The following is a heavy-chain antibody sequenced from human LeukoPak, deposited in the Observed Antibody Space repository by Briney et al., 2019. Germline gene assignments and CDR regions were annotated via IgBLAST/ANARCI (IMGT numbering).Heavy chain of an antibody. D-gene: IGHD1-26*01. J-gene: IGHJ4*02. CDR2: ISSSGNTI. Sequence: GGSLRLSCAASGFTFSSYEMNWVRQAPGKGLEWVSYISSSGNTICYADSVKGRFTISRDNAKNSLYLQMNSLRAEDTAVYYCARVRGSYIDYWGQGTLVTVSS. V-gene: IGHV3-48*03. CDR3: ARVRGSYIDY. CDR1: GFTFSSYE.